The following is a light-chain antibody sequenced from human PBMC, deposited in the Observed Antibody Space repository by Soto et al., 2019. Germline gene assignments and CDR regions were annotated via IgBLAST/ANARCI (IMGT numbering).Light chain of an antibody. CDR2: GAS. CDR3: QQRSSWPPT. V-gene: IGKV3D-20*02. J-gene: IGKJ5*01. CDR1: QSVSSNY. Sequence: EVVLTQSPGTLSLSPGERATLSCRASQSVSSNYLAWYQQKPGQAPRLLIYGASSRATGIPDRFSGSGSGTDFTLTISRLEPEDFVLYYCQQRSSWPPTFGQGTRLEIK.